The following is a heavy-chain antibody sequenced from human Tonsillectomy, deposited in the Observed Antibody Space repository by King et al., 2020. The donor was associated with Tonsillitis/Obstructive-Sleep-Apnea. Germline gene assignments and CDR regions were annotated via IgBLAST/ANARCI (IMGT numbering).Heavy chain of an antibody. CDR2: INHSGST. D-gene: IGHD2-2*01. Sequence: VQLQQWGAGLLKPSKTLSLTCAIYGGSFSGHYWSWIRQPPGKGLEWIGEINHSGSTNYNPSLKSRVTISVDTSKNQFSLKLTSVTAADTAVYYCARGYCSSPSCYPYYYYMDVWGKGTTVTVSS. J-gene: IGHJ6*03. CDR1: GGSFSGHY. V-gene: IGHV4-34*01. CDR3: ARGYCSSPSCYPYYYYMDV.